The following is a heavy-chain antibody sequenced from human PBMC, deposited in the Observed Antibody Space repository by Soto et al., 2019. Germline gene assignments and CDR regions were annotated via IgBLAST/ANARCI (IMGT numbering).Heavy chain of an antibody. V-gene: IGHV1-8*01. CDR1: GYTFTLYD. J-gene: IGHJ4*02. D-gene: IGHD1-1*01. CDR2: MNPNSDNT. CDR3: ARGRGCGTDD. Sequence: QVQLVQSGAEVKKPGASVKVSCKASGYTFTLYDINWVRQATRQGLEEMGWMNPNSDNTGYAQKFQGRVTMTRDTSISAAYMELNSLRSDGTVVYYCARGRGCGTDDWGQGTLVTVSS.